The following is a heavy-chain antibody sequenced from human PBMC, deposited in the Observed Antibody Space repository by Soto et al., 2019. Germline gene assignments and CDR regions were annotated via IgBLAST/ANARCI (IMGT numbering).Heavy chain of an antibody. Sequence: PGGSLRLSCAASGFTFSSYGMHWVRQAPGKGLEWVAVIWYDGSNKYYADSVKGRFTISRDNSKNTLYLQMNSLRAEDTAVYYCARVTTVTTAPYYYGMDVWGQGTTVTVSS. J-gene: IGHJ6*02. D-gene: IGHD4-4*01. CDR3: ARVTTVTTAPYYYGMDV. V-gene: IGHV3-33*01. CDR1: GFTFSSYG. CDR2: IWYDGSNK.